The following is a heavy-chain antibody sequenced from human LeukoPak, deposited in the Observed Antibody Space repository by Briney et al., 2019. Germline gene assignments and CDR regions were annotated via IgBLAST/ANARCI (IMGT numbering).Heavy chain of an antibody. CDR3: ATDSVRGVIRSFDY. Sequence: GGSLRLSCAASGFTFSDHYMDWVRQAPGKGLEWVGRTRNKANSYTTEYAASVKGRFTISRDDSKNSLYLQMNSLRTEDTAVYYCATDSVRGVIRSFDYWGQGTLVTVSS. D-gene: IGHD3-10*02. CDR2: TRNKANSYTT. V-gene: IGHV3-72*01. CDR1: GFTFSDHY. J-gene: IGHJ4*02.